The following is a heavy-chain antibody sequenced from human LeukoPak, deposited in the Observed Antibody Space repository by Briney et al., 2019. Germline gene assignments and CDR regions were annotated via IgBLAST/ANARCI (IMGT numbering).Heavy chain of an antibody. CDR3: AKVASETYSYYYMDV. V-gene: IGHV4-59*11. CDR2: IYNSGST. CDR1: GGSISSHY. J-gene: IGHJ6*03. D-gene: IGHD2-15*01. Sequence: PSETLSLTCTVSGGSISSHYWSWIRQPPGKGLEWIGYIYNSGSTNYNPSLKSRVTISVDTSKNQFSLKLSSVTAADTAVYYCAKVASETYSYYYMDVWGKGTTVTISS.